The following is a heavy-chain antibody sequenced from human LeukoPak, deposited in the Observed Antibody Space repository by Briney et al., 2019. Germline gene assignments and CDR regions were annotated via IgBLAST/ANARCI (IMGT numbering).Heavy chain of an antibody. CDR3: ARGGGSGWYGLLGY. Sequence: GGSLRLSCAASGFTFSSYGMHWVRQAPGKGLEWVAVVWYDGSNKYYADSVKGRFTISRDNSKNTLYLQMNSLRAEDTAVYYCARGGGSGWYGLLGYWGQGTLVTVSS. D-gene: IGHD6-19*01. CDR1: GFTFSSYG. J-gene: IGHJ4*02. CDR2: VWYDGSNK. V-gene: IGHV3-33*01.